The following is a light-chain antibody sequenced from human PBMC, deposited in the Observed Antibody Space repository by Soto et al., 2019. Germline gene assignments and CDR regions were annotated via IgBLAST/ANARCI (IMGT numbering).Light chain of an antibody. CDR3: QTWGAGIVL. Sequence: QSVLTQSPSASASLGASVKLTCTLTSGHSSYAIAWHQQQSEKGPRYLMKLNSDGSHDKGDGIPDRFSGSSSGAERYLTISSLQSEDEADYYCQTWGAGIVLFGGGTQLTVL. CDR1: SGHSSYA. V-gene: IGLV4-69*01. CDR2: LNSDGSH. J-gene: IGLJ2*01.